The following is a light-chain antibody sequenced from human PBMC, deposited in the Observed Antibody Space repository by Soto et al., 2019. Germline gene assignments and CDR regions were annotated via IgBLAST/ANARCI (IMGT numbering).Light chain of an antibody. Sequence: EIVMTQSPATLSVNQGERATLSCRASQSVSNNLAWYQQKPGQAPRLLIYGASSRATGIPDRFSGSGSGTDFTLTISRLEPEDFAVYYCQQYGSSPITFGQGTRLENK. J-gene: IGKJ5*01. CDR3: QQYGSSPIT. CDR1: QSVSNN. V-gene: IGKV3-20*01. CDR2: GAS.